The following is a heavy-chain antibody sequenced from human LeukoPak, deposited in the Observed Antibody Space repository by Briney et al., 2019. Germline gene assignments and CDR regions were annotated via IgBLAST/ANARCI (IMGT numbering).Heavy chain of an antibody. CDR1: GFTFSSYW. D-gene: IGHD6-13*01. CDR2: IKQDGSEK. V-gene: IGHV3-7*01. J-gene: IGHJ4*02. Sequence: GGSLRLSCAASGFTFSSYWMSWVRQAPGKGPEWVANIKQDGSEKYYVDSVKGRFTISRDNAKNSLYLQMNSLRAEDTAVYYCARDSYSSSWWARGYFDYWGQGTLVTVSS. CDR3: ARDSYSSSWWARGYFDY.